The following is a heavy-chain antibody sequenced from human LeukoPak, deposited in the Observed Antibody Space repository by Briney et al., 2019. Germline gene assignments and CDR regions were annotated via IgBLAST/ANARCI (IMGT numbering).Heavy chain of an antibody. J-gene: IGHJ6*02. D-gene: IGHD6-13*01. CDR2: INHSGST. Sequence: PSETLSLTCAVYGGSFSGYYWSWIRQPPGKGLEWIGEINHSGSTNYNPSLKSRVTISVDTSKNQFSLKLSSVTAADTAVYYCARGPPFFRSSWPYYYYGMDVWGQGTTVTVPS. V-gene: IGHV4-34*01. CDR3: ARGPPFFRSSWPYYYYGMDV. CDR1: GGSFSGYY.